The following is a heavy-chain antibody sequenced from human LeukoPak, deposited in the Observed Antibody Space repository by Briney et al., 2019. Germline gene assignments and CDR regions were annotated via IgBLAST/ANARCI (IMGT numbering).Heavy chain of an antibody. Sequence: PSETLSLTCAVYGGSFSDYYWSWIRQPPGKGLEWIGEINHSGSTNYNPSLKSRVTISVDTSKNQFSLKLSSVTAADTAVYYCARSYGSGILYYYMDVWGKGTTVTVSS. CDR3: ARSYGSGILYYYMDV. V-gene: IGHV4-34*01. CDR2: INHSGST. CDR1: GGSFSDYY. D-gene: IGHD3-10*01. J-gene: IGHJ6*03.